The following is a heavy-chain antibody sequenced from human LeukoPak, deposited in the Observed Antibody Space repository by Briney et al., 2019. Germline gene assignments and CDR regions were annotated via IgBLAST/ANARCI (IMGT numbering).Heavy chain of an antibody. CDR3: ARGLSSGQIQAAAGPNHYYYYMDV. J-gene: IGHJ6*03. CDR1: GYSISGHNY. Sequence: SETLSLTCTVSGYSISGHNYWGWIRQPPGKGLEWIGTIYHSGSTYYNPSLKSRVTISVDTSKNQFSLKLSSVTAADTAVYYCARGLSSGQIQAAAGPNHYYYYMDVWGKGTTVTVSS. V-gene: IGHV4-38-2*02. CDR2: IYHSGST. D-gene: IGHD6-13*01.